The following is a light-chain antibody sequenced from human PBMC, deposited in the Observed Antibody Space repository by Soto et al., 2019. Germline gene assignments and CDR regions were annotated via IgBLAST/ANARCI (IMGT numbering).Light chain of an antibody. CDR3: QQYGSSPYT. V-gene: IGKV3-20*01. J-gene: IGKJ2*01. CDR2: GAS. CDR1: QSVSSSY. Sequence: EIVLTQSPGTLSLSPGERATLSCRASQSVSSSYLAWYQQKPGQAPRLLIYGASSRATVIPDRFSGSGSGTDFTLTISRLEPEDFAGYSCQQYGSSPYTVGQGTKLESK.